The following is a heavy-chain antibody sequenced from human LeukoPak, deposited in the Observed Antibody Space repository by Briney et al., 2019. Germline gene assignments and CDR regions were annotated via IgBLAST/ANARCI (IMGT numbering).Heavy chain of an antibody. D-gene: IGHD4/OR15-4a*01. J-gene: IGHJ4*02. CDR1: GFTFSSYA. CDR3: AKAGLVRGGALDS. CDR2: ISGSGYST. Sequence: PGGSLRLSCAASGFTFSSYAMSWVRQAPGKGLEWVSAISGSGYSTYYADSVKGRFTISRDNSKSTLYLQMNSLRVEDTAVYYCAKAGLVRGGALDSWGQGTLVTVSS. V-gene: IGHV3-23*01.